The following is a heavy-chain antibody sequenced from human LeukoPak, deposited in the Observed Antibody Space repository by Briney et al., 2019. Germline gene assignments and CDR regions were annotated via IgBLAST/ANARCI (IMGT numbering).Heavy chain of an antibody. V-gene: IGHV3-30*03. CDR3: TTGPPLLWLYLFDY. D-gene: IGHD2-21*01. CDR2: ISYDGSNK. J-gene: IGHJ4*02. CDR1: GFTFSSYG. Sequence: GRSLRLSCAASGFTFSSYGMHWVRQAPGKGLEWVAVISYDGSNKYYADSVKGRFTISRDNSKNTLYLQMNSLKTEDTAVYYCTTGPPLLWLYLFDYWGQGTLVTVSS.